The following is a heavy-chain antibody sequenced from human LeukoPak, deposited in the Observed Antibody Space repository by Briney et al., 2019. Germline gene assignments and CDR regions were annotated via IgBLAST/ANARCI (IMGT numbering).Heavy chain of an antibody. D-gene: IGHD3-22*01. CDR2: IKSKTDGGTT. Sequence: PGGSLRLSCAASGFTFSNAWMSWVRQAPGRGLEWVGRIKSKTDGGTTDYAAPVKGRFTISRDDSKNTLYLQMNSLKTEDTAVYYCTALPHYYDSSGYYWGQGTLVTVSS. CDR3: TALPHYYDSSGYY. J-gene: IGHJ4*02. V-gene: IGHV3-15*01. CDR1: GFTFSNAW.